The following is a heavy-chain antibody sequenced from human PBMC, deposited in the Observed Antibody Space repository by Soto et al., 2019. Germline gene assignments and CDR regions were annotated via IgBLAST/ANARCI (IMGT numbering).Heavy chain of an antibody. CDR2: ISASSSYV. J-gene: IGHJ4*02. CDR3: ARRGTDCSSGSCVYYFEY. CDR1: GLIFSGNS. D-gene: IGHD2-15*01. Sequence: PGGSLRLSCAVSGLIFSGNSMNWVRQSPGRGLEWVSSISASSSYVHYADSVKGRFTITRDNAKNSLSLQMDSLRVEDTAVYYCARRGTDCSSGSCVYYFEYWGQGTLVTVSS. V-gene: IGHV3-21*01.